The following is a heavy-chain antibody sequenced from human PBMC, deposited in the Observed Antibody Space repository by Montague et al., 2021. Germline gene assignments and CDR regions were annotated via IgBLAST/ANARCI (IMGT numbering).Heavy chain of an antibody. D-gene: IGHD5-18*01. CDR1: GFSFSSLW. Sequence: SLRLSCAAPGFSFSSLWMHWVRQAPGKGLVWVSQITSDGSDTNYADSVKGRFTISRDNAKSTLHLQMNSLRDEDTAVYYCVRDRPTAWFDSWGQGTLVTVSS. CDR2: ITSDGSDT. V-gene: IGHV3-74*01. CDR3: VRDRPTAWFDS. J-gene: IGHJ5*01.